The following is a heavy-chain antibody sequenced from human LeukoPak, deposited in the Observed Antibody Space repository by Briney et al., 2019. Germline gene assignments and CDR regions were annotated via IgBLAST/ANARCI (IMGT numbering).Heavy chain of an antibody. Sequence: PGRSLRLSCAASGFTFSSYAMHWVRQAPGKGLEWVAVVSYDGSNKYYADSVKGRFTISRDNSKNTLFLQMNSLRAEDTAVYYCASLVVVIYWGQGTLVTASS. D-gene: IGHD3-22*01. CDR2: VSYDGSNK. V-gene: IGHV3-30*04. CDR3: ASLVVVIY. J-gene: IGHJ4*02. CDR1: GFTFSSYA.